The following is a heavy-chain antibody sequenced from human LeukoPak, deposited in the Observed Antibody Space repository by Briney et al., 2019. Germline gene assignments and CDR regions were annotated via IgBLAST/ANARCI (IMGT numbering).Heavy chain of an antibody. Sequence: PGGSLRLSCAASGFPRSSYSINWVRQAPGKGLEWVSYISSSGSAIYYVDSVKGRFTVSRDNAKNSPFLQMNSPRAEDTAVYYCVRVKGSYFDYWGQGALVTVSS. D-gene: IGHD2-15*01. CDR1: GFPRSSYS. J-gene: IGHJ4*02. CDR3: VRVKGSYFDY. V-gene: IGHV3-48*01. CDR2: ISSSGSAI.